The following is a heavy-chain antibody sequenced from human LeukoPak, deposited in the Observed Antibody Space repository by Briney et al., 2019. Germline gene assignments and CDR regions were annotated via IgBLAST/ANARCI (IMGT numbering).Heavy chain of an antibody. J-gene: IGHJ4*02. Sequence: PGGSLRLSCAASGFTFSSYGVHWVRQAPGKGLEWVAVIPYDGSNKYYADSVKGRFTISRDNSKNTLYLQMNSLRAEDTAVYYCAKDRVAGRGDYWGQGTLVTVSS. CDR3: AKDRVAGRGDY. D-gene: IGHD6-19*01. CDR2: IPYDGSNK. CDR1: GFTFSSYG. V-gene: IGHV3-30*18.